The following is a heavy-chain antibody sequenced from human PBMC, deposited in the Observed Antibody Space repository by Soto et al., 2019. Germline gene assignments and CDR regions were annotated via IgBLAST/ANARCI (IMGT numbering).Heavy chain of an antibody. CDR3: ARGFPDGSGSIVPFFDY. D-gene: IGHD3-10*01. Sequence: GGSLRLSCAASGFTVSSNYMSWVRQAPGKGLEWVSVIYSGGSTYYADSVKGRFTISRDNSKNTLYLQMNSLRAEDTAVYYCARGFPDGSGSIVPFFDYWGQGTLVTVSS. CDR1: GFTVSSNY. CDR2: IYSGGST. V-gene: IGHV3-66*01. J-gene: IGHJ4*02.